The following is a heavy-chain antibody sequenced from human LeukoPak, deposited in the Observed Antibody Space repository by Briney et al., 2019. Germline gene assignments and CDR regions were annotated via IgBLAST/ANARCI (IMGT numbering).Heavy chain of an antibody. D-gene: IGHD1-26*01. Sequence: SETLSLTCTVSGGSISSGGYSWSWIRQHPGKGLEWIGYIYYSGSTYYNPSLKSRVTISVDTSKNQFSLKLSSVTAADTAVYYCARGGRPEVAFDIWGQGTMVTVSS. CDR2: IYYSGST. J-gene: IGHJ3*02. CDR1: GGSISSGGYS. CDR3: ARGGRPEVAFDI. V-gene: IGHV4-31*03.